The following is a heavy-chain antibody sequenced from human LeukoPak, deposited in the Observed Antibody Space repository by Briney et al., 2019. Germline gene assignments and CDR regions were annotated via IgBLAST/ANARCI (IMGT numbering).Heavy chain of an antibody. CDR3: ASSYCSGGSCYAYYYYYYGMDV. V-gene: IGHV3-48*04. Sequence: GGSLRLSCAASGFTFSSYSMNWVRQAPGKGLEWVSYISSSSSTIYYADSVKGRFTISRDNAKNSLYLQMNSLRAEDTAVYYCASSYCSGGSCYAYYYYYYGMDVWGQGTTVTVSS. J-gene: IGHJ6*02. CDR2: ISSSSSTI. D-gene: IGHD2-15*01. CDR1: GFTFSSYS.